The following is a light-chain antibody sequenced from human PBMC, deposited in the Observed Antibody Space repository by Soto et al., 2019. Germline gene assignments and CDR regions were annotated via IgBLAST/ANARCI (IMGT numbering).Light chain of an antibody. V-gene: IGKV1-5*01. CDR2: DAS. CDR1: QSISSW. J-gene: IGKJ1*01. CDR3: QQYKSYSQRP. Sequence: DIQMTQSPSTLSASVGDRVTITCRASQSISSWLAWYQQKPGKAPKLLIYDASSLESGVPSRFSGSGSGTKFTLTISSLQPDDFATYYCQQYKSYSQRPSGQGTKADIK.